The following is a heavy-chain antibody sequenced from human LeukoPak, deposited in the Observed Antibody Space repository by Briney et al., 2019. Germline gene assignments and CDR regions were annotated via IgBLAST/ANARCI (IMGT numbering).Heavy chain of an antibody. CDR1: GFTFSSYA. D-gene: IGHD3-10*01. CDR2: ISGSGGST. CDR3: AKDETMITMVRGVIGGMDV. J-gene: IGHJ6*02. V-gene: IGHV3-23*01. Sequence: GGSLRLSCAASGFTFSSYAMSWVRQAPGKGLEWVSAISGSGGSTYYADSVKGRFTISRDNSKNTLYLQMNSLRAEDTAVYYCAKDETMITMVRGVIGGMDVCGQGTTVTVSS.